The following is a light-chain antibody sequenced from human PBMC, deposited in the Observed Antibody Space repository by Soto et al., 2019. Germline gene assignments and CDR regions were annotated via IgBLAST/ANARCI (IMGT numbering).Light chain of an antibody. CDR3: SSYTSSSTWV. V-gene: IGLV2-14*01. Sequence: QSALTQPASVSGSPGQSITISCTGTSNDVGGYNYVSWYQQHPGKAPKLKIYDVSDRPSGVSYRFSGSKSGNTASLTISGLQAEDEADYHCSSYTSSSTWVFGGGTKLTVL. CDR1: SNDVGGYNY. CDR2: DVS. J-gene: IGLJ3*02.